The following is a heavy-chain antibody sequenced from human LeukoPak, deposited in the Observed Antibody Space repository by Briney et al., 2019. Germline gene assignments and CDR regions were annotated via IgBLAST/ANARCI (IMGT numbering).Heavy chain of an antibody. Sequence: GGSLRLSCAASGFTFSNYEMNWVRQAPGKGLEWVSYISGSGTIYYADSVKGRFSISRDNAKNSLDLQMNSLRAEDTAVYYCARAWATDFDYWGQGTLVTVSS. J-gene: IGHJ4*02. CDR2: ISGSGTI. CDR1: GFTFSNYE. D-gene: IGHD7-27*01. CDR3: ARAWATDFDY. V-gene: IGHV3-48*03.